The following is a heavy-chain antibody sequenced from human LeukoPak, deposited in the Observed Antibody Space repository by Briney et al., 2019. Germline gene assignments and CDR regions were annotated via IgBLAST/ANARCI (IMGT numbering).Heavy chain of an antibody. Sequence: SETLSLTCAVYGGSFSGYYWSWIRQPPGKGLEWIGEINHSGSTSYNPSLKSRVTISVDTSKNQFSLKLSSVTAADTAVYYCARDRVGATAGFDYWGQGTLDTVSS. V-gene: IGHV4-34*01. CDR1: GGSFSGYY. CDR2: INHSGST. CDR3: ARDRVGATAGFDY. D-gene: IGHD1-26*01. J-gene: IGHJ4*02.